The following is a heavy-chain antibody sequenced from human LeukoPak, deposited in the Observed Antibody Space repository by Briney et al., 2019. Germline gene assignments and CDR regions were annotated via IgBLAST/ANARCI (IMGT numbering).Heavy chain of an antibody. D-gene: IGHD5-18*01. Sequence: GRSLRLSCAASGFTFDDYAMHWVRQAPGKGLEWVSGISWNSGSIGYADSVKGRFTISRDNAKNSLYLQMNSLRAEGMALYYCAKDMREGYSYGPGGFDYWGQGTLVTVSS. CDR2: ISWNSGSI. CDR1: GFTFDDYA. V-gene: IGHV3-9*03. J-gene: IGHJ4*02. CDR3: AKDMREGYSYGPGGFDY.